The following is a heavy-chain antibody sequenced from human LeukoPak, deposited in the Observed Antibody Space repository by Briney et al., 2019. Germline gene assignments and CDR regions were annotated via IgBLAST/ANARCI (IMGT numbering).Heavy chain of an antibody. CDR1: GFAFSSYW. CDR2: IKEDGSEK. Sequence: GGSLRLSCAASGFAFSSYWMSWVRQAPGKGLEWVANIKEDGSEKYYVDSVKGRFTISRDNAKNSLYLQMNSLRAEDTAVHYCAVSRGEYSSSRPFDYWGQGTLVTVSS. D-gene: IGHD6-6*01. J-gene: IGHJ4*02. V-gene: IGHV3-7*01. CDR3: AVSRGEYSSSRPFDY.